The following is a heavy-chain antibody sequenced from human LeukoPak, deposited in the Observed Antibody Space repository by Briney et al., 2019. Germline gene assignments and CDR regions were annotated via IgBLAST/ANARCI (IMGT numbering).Heavy chain of an antibody. CDR2: ISSSGST. V-gene: IGHV4-61*02. J-gene: IGHJ3*02. CDR1: GDSISSGDYY. CDR3: ATEKYYYDSSGSICDAFDI. Sequence: PSETLSLTCTVSGDSISSGDYYWSWIRQPAGKGLEWIGRISSSGSTNYNPSLKSRVTISVDTSKNQFSLKLSSVTAADTAVYYCATEKYYYDSSGSICDAFDIWGQGTMVTVSS. D-gene: IGHD3-22*01.